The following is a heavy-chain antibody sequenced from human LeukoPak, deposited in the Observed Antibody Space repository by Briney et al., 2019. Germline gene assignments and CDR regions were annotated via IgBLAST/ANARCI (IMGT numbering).Heavy chain of an antibody. J-gene: IGHJ6*03. CDR3: ARMTTVTDYYMDV. D-gene: IGHD4-11*01. Sequence: GASVKVSCKASGYTFTGYYMHWVRQAPGQGLEWMGWINPNSGGTNYAQRFQGRVTMTTDTSTSTAYMELRSLRSDDTAVYYCARMTTVTDYYMDVWGKGTTVTVSS. CDR1: GYTFTGYY. CDR2: INPNSGGT. V-gene: IGHV1-2*02.